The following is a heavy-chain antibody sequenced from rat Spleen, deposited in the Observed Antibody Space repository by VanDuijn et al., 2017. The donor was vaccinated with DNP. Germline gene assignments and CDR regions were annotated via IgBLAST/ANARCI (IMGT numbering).Heavy chain of an antibody. J-gene: IGHJ2*01. V-gene: IGHV5-7*01. CDR3: ARSGRSFDY. Sequence: EVQLVESGGGLVQPGRSLKLSCAASGFTFSDYNMAWVRQAPKKGLEWVATIIYDDSTTHYRDSVKGRFTISRDNAKNTQYLQMDSLRSEDTATYYCARSGRSFDYWGQGVMVTVSS. CDR1: GFTFSDYN. CDR2: IIYDDSTT. D-gene: IGHD5-1*01.